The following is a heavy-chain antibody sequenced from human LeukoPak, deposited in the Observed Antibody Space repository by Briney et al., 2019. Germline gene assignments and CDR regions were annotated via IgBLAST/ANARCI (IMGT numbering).Heavy chain of an antibody. Sequence: ASVTVSFKGSGYAFINNDINWVRQAPGQGGEWMAWIDPKNGNRGYAQNFQGRVTMTTDPSIGTAYMELSSLRSEDTAVYYCARSHTRNGFCGGGRCYPAVWWFDPWGQGTLVTVSS. J-gene: IGHJ5*02. CDR2: IDPKNGNR. V-gene: IGHV1-8*01. D-gene: IGHD2-15*01. CDR3: ARSHTRNGFCGGGRCYPAVWWFDP. CDR1: GYAFINND.